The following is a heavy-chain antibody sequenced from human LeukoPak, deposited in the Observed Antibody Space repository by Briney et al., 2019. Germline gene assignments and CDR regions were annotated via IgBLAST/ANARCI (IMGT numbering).Heavy chain of an antibody. CDR1: GFTFSSYE. D-gene: IGHD3-22*01. Sequence: PGGSLRLSCAASGFTFSSYEMNWVRQAPGKGLEWVSYISSSGSTIYYADSVKGRFTISRDNAKNSLYLQMNSLRAEDTAVYYCARVLRAHYYDSSGFDYWGQGTLVTVSS. CDR2: ISSSGSTI. V-gene: IGHV3-48*03. CDR3: ARVLRAHYYDSSGFDY. J-gene: IGHJ4*02.